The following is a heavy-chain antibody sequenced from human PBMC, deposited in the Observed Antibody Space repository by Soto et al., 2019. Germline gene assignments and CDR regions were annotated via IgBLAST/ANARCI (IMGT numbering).Heavy chain of an antibody. CDR3: ARHLEQWLARYYYYYDMDF. V-gene: IGHV3-33*01. D-gene: IGHD6-19*01. CDR2: IWYDGSNK. CDR1: GFTFSSYG. J-gene: IGHJ6*02. Sequence: LRLSCAASGFTFSSYGMHWVRQAPGKGLEWVAVIWYDGSNKYYADSVKGRFTISRDNSKNTLYLQMNSLRAEDTAVYYCARHLEQWLARYYYYYDMDFWGQGTTVTVSS.